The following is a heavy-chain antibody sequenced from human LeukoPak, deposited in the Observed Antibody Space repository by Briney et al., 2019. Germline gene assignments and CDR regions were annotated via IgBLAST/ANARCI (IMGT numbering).Heavy chain of an antibody. CDR1: GFTFSSYA. D-gene: IGHD1-26*01. V-gene: IGHV3-23*01. CDR3: AKDSGSFDF. J-gene: IGHJ4*02. CDR2: ISDSGANT. Sequence: GGSLRLSCAVSGFTFSSYAIAWVRQAPGKGLEWVSAISDSGANTYYADSVKGRFTVSRDNSKNTLYLQMNSLRAEDTAVYYCAKDSGSFDFWGQGTLVTVSS.